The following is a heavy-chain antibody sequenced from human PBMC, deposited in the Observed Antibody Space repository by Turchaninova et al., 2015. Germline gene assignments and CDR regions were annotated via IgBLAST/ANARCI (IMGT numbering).Heavy chain of an antibody. V-gene: IGHV4-4*07. J-gene: IGHJ6*03. D-gene: IGHD3-16*01. CDR2: IYTSGST. Sequence: ETLSLTCTVSGGSINSYYWSWIRQPAGKGLEWIGRIYTSGSTNYNPSLKRRVTISVDNSKNQFSLKLSPVTAADTAVYYWAREGAGGDRYYSYYYMDVWGKGTTVTVS. CDR3: AREGAGGDRYYSYYYMDV. CDR1: GGSINSYY.